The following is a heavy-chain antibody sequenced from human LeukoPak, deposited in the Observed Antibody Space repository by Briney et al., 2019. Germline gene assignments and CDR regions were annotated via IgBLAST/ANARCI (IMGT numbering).Heavy chain of an antibody. CDR2: ISSSSSYT. D-gene: IGHD3-10*01. J-gene: IGHJ6*02. CDR3: ARDSGSTMVRGVTDGMDV. CDR1: GFTFSDYY. Sequence: AGGSLRLSCAAPGFTFSDYYMSWIRQAPGKGLEWVSYISSSSSYTNYADSVKGRFTISRDNAKNSLYLQMNSLRAEDTAVYYCARDSGSTMVRGVTDGMDVWGQGTTVTVSS. V-gene: IGHV3-11*05.